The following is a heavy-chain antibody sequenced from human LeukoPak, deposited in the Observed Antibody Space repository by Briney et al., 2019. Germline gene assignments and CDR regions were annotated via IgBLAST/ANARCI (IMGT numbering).Heavy chain of an antibody. CDR2: IYYSGST. J-gene: IGHJ6*02. V-gene: IGHV4-39*01. CDR1: GGSISSSSYY. D-gene: IGHD1-26*01. CDR3: ARPRPVGAPEYYYGMDV. Sequence: SETLSLTCTVSGGSISSSSYYWGWIRQPPGKGLEWIGSIYYSGSTYYNPSLKSRVTISVDTSKNQFSLKLSSVTAADTAVYYCARPRPVGAPEYYYGMDVWGQGTTATVSS.